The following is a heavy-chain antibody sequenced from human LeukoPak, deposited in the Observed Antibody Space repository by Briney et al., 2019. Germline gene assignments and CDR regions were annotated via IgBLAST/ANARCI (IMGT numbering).Heavy chain of an antibody. CDR2: INWNGGST. Sequence: GGSLRLPCATSGFTFDDYVMNWVRQAPGKGLEWVSDINWNGGSTGYADSVKGRFTISRDNAKNTLYLQMNSLRAEDTALYHCARARQDYGMDVWGQGTTVTVSS. CDR3: ARARQDYGMDV. V-gene: IGHV3-20*01. J-gene: IGHJ6*02. CDR1: GFTFDDYV.